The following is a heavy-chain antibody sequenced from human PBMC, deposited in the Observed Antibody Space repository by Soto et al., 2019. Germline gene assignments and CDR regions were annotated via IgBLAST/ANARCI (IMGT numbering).Heavy chain of an antibody. V-gene: IGHV3-30-3*01. D-gene: IGHD5-18*01. CDR1: GFTFSTYA. Sequence: QVQLVESGGGVVQPGRSLRLSRAASGFTFSTYAMHWVRQAPGTGLEWVAVISYDGTNKYYADSVRGRFTISRDNSKNTLFLQMNSLRAEDTAVYYCAKDGGGYNYGYVMLDKYYYGMDVWGQGTTVTVSS. CDR3: AKDGGGYNYGYVMLDKYYYGMDV. J-gene: IGHJ6*02. CDR2: ISYDGTNK.